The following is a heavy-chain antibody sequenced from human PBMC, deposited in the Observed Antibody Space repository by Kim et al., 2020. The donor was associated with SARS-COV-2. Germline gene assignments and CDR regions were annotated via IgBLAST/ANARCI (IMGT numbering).Heavy chain of an antibody. CDR3: VRDRMGGAFDI. CDR2: ITKSSTTI. J-gene: IGHJ3*02. D-gene: IGHD3-16*01. CDR1: GFTFSAYD. Sequence: GGSLRLSCATSGFTFSAYDMNWVRQAPGKGLEWLSFITKSSTTIYYADSVEGRFTISRENAKNSLFLQMNSLRDEDTALYYCVRDRMGGAFDIWGQGKMV. V-gene: IGHV3-48*02.